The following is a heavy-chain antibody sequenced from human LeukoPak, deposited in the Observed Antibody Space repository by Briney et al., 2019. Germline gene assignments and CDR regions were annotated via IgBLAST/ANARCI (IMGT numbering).Heavy chain of an antibody. V-gene: IGHV2-5*01. Sequence: ESGPTLAKPTQTLTLTCTFSGFSLSTSGVGVGWIRQPPGKALEWLALIYCNDDKRYSPSLKSRLPITKATAKNQVVLTMTNMECVDTGRYSCAHSRHGDTFDYWGQGTLVTVSS. J-gene: IGHJ4*02. CDR2: IYCNDDK. D-gene: IGHD4-17*01. CDR1: GFSLSTSGVG. CDR3: AHSRHGDTFDY.